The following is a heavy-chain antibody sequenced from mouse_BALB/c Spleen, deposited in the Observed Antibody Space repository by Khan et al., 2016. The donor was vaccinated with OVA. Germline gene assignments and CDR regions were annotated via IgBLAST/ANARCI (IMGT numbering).Heavy chain of an antibody. CDR3: ARGNYYGYYFDY. CDR2: ISYSGGT. CDR1: GYSITSGYA. V-gene: IGHV3-2*02. J-gene: IGHJ2*01. Sequence: EVQLQESGPGLVKPSQSLSLTCTVTGYSITSGYAWNWIRQFPGNKLEWMGYISYSGGTSYNPSLKSRISLTRDTSKNPFFLQLNSVTTEDTATYYCARGNYYGYYFDYWGQGTTLTVSS. D-gene: IGHD1-1*01.